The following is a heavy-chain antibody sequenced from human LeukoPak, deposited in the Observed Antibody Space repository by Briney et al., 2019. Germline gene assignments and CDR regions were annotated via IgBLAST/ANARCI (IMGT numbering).Heavy chain of an antibody. CDR2: ISGSGGTT. CDR3: ARGAYYYDSSANYYTYHFDY. V-gene: IGHV3-23*01. Sequence: GGSLRLSCAASGFPFSTYAMSWVRQAPGKGLEWVSGISGSGGTTYFADSVKGRFTISRYNPKNTVYLQMNTLRAEDTAVYYCARGAYYYDSSANYYTYHFDYWGQGTLVTVSS. CDR1: GFPFSTYA. D-gene: IGHD3-22*01. J-gene: IGHJ4*02.